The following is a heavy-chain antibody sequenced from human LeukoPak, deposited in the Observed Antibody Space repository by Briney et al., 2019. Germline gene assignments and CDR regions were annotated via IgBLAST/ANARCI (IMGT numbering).Heavy chain of an antibody. V-gene: IGHV4-39*07. CDR1: GGSISSSSYY. J-gene: IGHJ4*02. CDR3: ARVRYYDSSGYYYFDY. CDR2: IYYSGST. Sequence: SETLSLTCTVSGGSISSSSYYWGWIRQPPGKGLEWIGSIYYSGSTYYNPSLKSRVTISVDTSKNQFSLKLSSVTAADTPVYYCARVRYYDSSGYYYFDYWGQGTLVTVSS. D-gene: IGHD3-22*01.